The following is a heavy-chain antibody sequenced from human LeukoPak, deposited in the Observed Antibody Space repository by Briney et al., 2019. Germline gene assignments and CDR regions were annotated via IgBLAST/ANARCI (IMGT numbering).Heavy chain of an antibody. CDR3: ARGEGSAFDP. CDR2: MNFNSGNT. V-gene: IGHV1-8*01. D-gene: IGHD6-6*01. CDR1: GYTFTNFD. Sequence: EASVKVSCKASGYTFTNFDINWVRQATGQGLEWMGWMNFNSGNTGYAQKFQGRVTMTRNTSISTAYMELSSLRFDDTAVYYCARGEGSAFDPWGQGTLVTVSS. J-gene: IGHJ5*02.